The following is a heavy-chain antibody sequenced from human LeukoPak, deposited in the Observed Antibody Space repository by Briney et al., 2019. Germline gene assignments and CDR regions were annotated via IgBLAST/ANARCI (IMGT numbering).Heavy chain of an antibody. Sequence: GGSLRLSCAASGFTFSNAWMSWVRQAPGKGLEWVGRIKSKTDGGTTDYAAPVKGRFTISRDDSKNTLYLQMNSLKTEDTAVYYCTTDLGIRIPSTPSALYYFDYWGQGTLVTVSS. D-gene: IGHD2-2*01. CDR2: IKSKTDGGTT. J-gene: IGHJ4*02. CDR3: TTDLGIRIPSTPSALYYFDY. V-gene: IGHV3-15*01. CDR1: GFTFSNAW.